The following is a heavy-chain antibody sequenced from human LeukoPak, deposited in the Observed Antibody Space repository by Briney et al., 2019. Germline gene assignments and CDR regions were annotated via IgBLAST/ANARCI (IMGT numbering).Heavy chain of an antibody. V-gene: IGHV3-7*01. CDR2: INQDGREK. Sequence: PGGSLRLSCAASGFTFSSYWMSWVRQAPGQGLGRVANINQDGREKYYVGSVKGRFTISRDNAESSVYLQMNSLRAEDTALYYCARDKPFGGSGSHFDYWGQGNLVTVSS. J-gene: IGHJ4*02. CDR3: ARDKPFGGSGSHFDY. D-gene: IGHD3-10*01. CDR1: GFTFSSYW.